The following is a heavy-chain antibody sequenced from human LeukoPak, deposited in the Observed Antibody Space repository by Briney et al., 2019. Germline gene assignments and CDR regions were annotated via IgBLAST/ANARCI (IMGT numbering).Heavy chain of an antibody. D-gene: IGHD3-10*01. CDR3: AKEPRPFGELLPDY. V-gene: IGHV3-30*02. Sequence: GGSLRLSCAASGFTFSSYGMHWVRQAPGKGLEWVAVIWYDGSNKYYADSVKGRFTISRDNSKNTLYLQMNSLRAEDTAVYYCAKEPRPFGELLPDYWGQGTLVTVSS. CDR1: GFTFSSYG. CDR2: IWYDGSNK. J-gene: IGHJ4*02.